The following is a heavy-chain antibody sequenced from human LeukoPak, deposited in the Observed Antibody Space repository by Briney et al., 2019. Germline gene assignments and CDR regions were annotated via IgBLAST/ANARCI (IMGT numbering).Heavy chain of an antibody. D-gene: IGHD5-18*01. CDR3: ARQVDTAMALPDY. J-gene: IGHJ4*02. Sequence: ASVKVSCKASGYTFTSYGISWVRQAPGQGLGWMGWISAYNGNTNYAQKLQGRVTMTTDTSTTTAYMELRNLRPDDTAIYYCARQVDTAMALPDYWGQGTLVTVSS. CDR1: GYTFTSYG. CDR2: ISAYNGNT. V-gene: IGHV1-18*01.